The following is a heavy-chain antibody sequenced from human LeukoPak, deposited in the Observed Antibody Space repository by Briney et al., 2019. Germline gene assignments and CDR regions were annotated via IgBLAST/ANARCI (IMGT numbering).Heavy chain of an antibody. CDR3: ARGVVAGKTTPAFDY. D-gene: IGHD6-19*01. CDR1: GDSISSSNYY. CDR2: IYYSGNT. Sequence: KPSETLSLTCTVSGDSISSSNYYWGWIRQPPGKGLEWIGSIYYSGNTYYNPSLKSRVTISVDTSKNQFSLKLSSVTAADTAVYYCARGVVAGKTTPAFDYWGQGTLVTVSS. V-gene: IGHV4-39*07. J-gene: IGHJ4*02.